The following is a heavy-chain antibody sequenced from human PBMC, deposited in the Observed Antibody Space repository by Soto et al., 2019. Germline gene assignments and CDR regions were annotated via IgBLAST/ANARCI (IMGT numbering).Heavy chain of an antibody. CDR3: ARDKGYCSSTSCPWDY. CDR2: IIPIFGTA. Sequence: SVKVSCKASGGTFSSYAISWVRQAPGQGLEWMGGIIPIFGTASYAQKFQGRVTITADESTSTAYMELSSLRSEDTAVYYCARDKGYCSSTSCPWDYWGQGTLVTVSS. V-gene: IGHV1-69*13. D-gene: IGHD2-2*01. CDR1: GGTFSSYA. J-gene: IGHJ4*02.